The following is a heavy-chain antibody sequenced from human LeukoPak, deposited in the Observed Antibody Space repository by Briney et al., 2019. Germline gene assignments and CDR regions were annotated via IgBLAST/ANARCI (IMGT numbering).Heavy chain of an antibody. V-gene: IGHV1-2*02. J-gene: IGHJ3*01. D-gene: IGHD3-10*01. Sequence: ASVKVSCKASGYTFTGYYMHWVRQAPGQGLEWMGWINPNSGGTNYAQKFQGRVTMTRDTSISTAYMELSRLRSDDTAVYHCARDLLGTMVRGTWGQGTMVTVSS. CDR2: INPNSGGT. CDR3: ARDLLGTMVRGT. CDR1: GYTFTGYY.